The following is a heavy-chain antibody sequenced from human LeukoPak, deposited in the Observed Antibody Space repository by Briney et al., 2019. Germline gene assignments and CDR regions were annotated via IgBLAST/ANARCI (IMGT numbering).Heavy chain of an antibody. V-gene: IGHV4-39*01. CDR3: SRVQEKAATRFDY. CDR2: ISSSGNT. J-gene: IGHJ4*02. Sequence: SETLSLTCTVSGVSFSSETYYWAWIRQPPGGGLEWIATISSSGNTYYKPSLKSRVTISVDSSKTLLSLKLSSVTAADTAVYYCSRVQEKAATRFDYWGQGALVTVSP. D-gene: IGHD5-24*01. CDR1: GVSFSSETYY.